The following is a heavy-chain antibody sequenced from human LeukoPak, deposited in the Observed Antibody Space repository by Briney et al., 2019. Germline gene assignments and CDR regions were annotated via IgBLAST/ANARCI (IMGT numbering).Heavy chain of an antibody. J-gene: IGHJ4*02. CDR1: GGTFSSYA. V-gene: IGHV1-69*05. CDR2: IIPIFGTA. CDR3: ARYSSSSTHFDY. D-gene: IGHD6-6*01. Sequence: GASVKVSCKASGGTFSSYATSWARQAPGQGLEWMGGIIPIFGTANYAQKFQGRVTITTDESTSTAYMELSSLRSEDTAVYYCARYSSSSTHFDYWGQGTLVTVSS.